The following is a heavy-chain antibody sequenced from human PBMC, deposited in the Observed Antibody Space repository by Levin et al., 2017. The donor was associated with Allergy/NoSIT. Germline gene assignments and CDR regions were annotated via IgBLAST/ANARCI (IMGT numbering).Heavy chain of an antibody. CDR2: ISTHNGNT. Sequence: ASVKVSCKAFGYTFKNYGISWVRQAPGQGLEWMGWISTHNGNTNYAQSFQGRVTMTTDTSTSTADMELRSLISDDTAVYYCARFVVTPVSYFYMDVWGKGTTVTVSS. CDR1: GYTFKNYG. D-gene: IGHD2-2*01. V-gene: IGHV1-18*01. J-gene: IGHJ6*03. CDR3: ARFVVTPVSYFYMDV.